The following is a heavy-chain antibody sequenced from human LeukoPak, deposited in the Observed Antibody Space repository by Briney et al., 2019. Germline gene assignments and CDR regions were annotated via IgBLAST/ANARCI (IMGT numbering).Heavy chain of an antibody. J-gene: IGHJ3*02. CDR3: ASAYGIAAFDI. Sequence: SETLSLTCAVYGGSFSGYYWSWNRQPPGKGLEWIGEINHSGSTNYNPSLKSRVTISVDTSKNQFSLKLSSVTAADTAVYYCASAYGIAAFDIWGQGTMVTVSS. V-gene: IGHV4-34*01. D-gene: IGHD3-16*01. CDR1: GGSFSGYY. CDR2: INHSGST.